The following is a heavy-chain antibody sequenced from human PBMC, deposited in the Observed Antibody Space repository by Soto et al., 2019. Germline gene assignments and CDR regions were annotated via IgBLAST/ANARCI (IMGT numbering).Heavy chain of an antibody. D-gene: IGHD3-3*01. Sequence: SETLSLTCTVSGGSISSSSYYWGWIRQPPGKGLEWIGSIYYSGSTYYNPSLKSRVTISVDTSKNQFSLKLSSVTAADTAVYYCARQAAKPRYNWFDPWGQGTLVTVSS. J-gene: IGHJ5*02. CDR2: IYYSGST. V-gene: IGHV4-39*01. CDR3: ARQAAKPRYNWFDP. CDR1: GGSISSSSYY.